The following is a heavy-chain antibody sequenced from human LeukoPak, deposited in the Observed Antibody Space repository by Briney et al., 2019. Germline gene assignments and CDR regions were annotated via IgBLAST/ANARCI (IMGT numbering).Heavy chain of an antibody. V-gene: IGHV5-51*01. CDR3: VRSESYLFGPDY. Sequence: GESLTISCKGSGYIFTTNWIGWVRQMPGKGLEWMGIIYPDDSDTRYSPSFQGQVTISADKSISIAYLQWSSLRASDTAMYYCVRSESYLFGPDYWGQGTPVTVSS. J-gene: IGHJ4*02. D-gene: IGHD1-26*01. CDR1: GYIFTTNW. CDR2: IYPDDSDT.